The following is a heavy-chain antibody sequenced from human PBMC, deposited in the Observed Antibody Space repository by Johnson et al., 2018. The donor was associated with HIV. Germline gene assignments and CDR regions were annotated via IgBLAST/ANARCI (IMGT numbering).Heavy chain of an antibody. CDR1: GFTFSNYW. CDR2: IKQDGSEK. D-gene: IGHD1-1*01. Sequence: VQLVESGGGVVQPGRSLRLSRAASGFTFSNYWMSWVRQAPGKGLEWVANIKQDGSEKYYVDSVKGRFTISRDNAKNSLYLQMNSLRAEDTAVYYCARSRIGTFDAFDIWGQGTMVTVSS. J-gene: IGHJ3*02. CDR3: ARSRIGTFDAFDI. V-gene: IGHV3-7*02.